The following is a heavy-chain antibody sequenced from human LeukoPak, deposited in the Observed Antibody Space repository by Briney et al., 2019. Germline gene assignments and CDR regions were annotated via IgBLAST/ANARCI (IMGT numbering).Heavy chain of an antibody. J-gene: IGHJ4*02. CDR3: ASSGGGTAAPGRHY. Sequence: GGSLRLSCAASGFTFSSFEMNWVGQAPGKGLEGVSYISDSGSLIYYADSVRGRFTISRDNAKNSLSLQMNSLRAEDTAVYYCASSGGGTAAPGRHYWGQGTLVSVSS. CDR2: ISDSGSLI. V-gene: IGHV3-48*03. D-gene: IGHD6-13*01. CDR1: GFTFSSFE.